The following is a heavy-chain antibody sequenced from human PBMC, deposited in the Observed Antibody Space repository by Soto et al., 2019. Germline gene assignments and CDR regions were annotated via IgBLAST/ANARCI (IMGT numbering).Heavy chain of an antibody. CDR1: GGSISSGGYY. Sequence: QVHLQESGPGLVKPSQTLSLTCTVSGGSISSGGYYWSWIRQHPGKGLEWIGYIFYSGSTYYNPSLQSRVTGPIETSQNQLPVEPVSVNPAHTTVYYCGRDSGSRQNYYYAGMDVWGQGSTVTVS. CDR3: GRDSGSRQNYYYAGMDV. CDR2: IFYSGST. J-gene: IGHJ6*02. D-gene: IGHD3-10*01. V-gene: IGHV4-31*03.